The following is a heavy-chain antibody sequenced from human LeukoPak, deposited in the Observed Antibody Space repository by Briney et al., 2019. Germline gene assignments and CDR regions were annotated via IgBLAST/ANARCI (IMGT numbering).Heavy chain of an antibody. Sequence: PSETLSLTCTVFGGSISSYYWSWIRQPPGKGLEWIGYIYYSGSTNYNPSLKSRVTISVDTSKNQFSLKLSSVTAADTAVYYCARHIDGYNPFDYWGQGTLVTVSS. J-gene: IGHJ4*02. CDR1: GGSISSYY. CDR2: IYYSGST. V-gene: IGHV4-59*08. D-gene: IGHD5-24*01. CDR3: ARHIDGYNPFDY.